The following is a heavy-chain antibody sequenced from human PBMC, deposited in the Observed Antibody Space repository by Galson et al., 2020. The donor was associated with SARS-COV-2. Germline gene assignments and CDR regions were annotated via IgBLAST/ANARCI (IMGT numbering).Heavy chain of an antibody. D-gene: IGHD3-3*01. CDR1: GYTFTSYY. Sequence: ASVKVSCKASGYTFTSYYMHWVRQAPGQGLEWMGIINPSGGSTSYAQKFQGRVTMTRDTSTSTVYMELSSLRSEDTAVYYCARGAEYYDFWCGYYRNWCDAWGQGTLVTVSS. CDR2: INPSGGST. V-gene: IGHV1-46*01. CDR3: ARGAEYYDFWCGYYRNWCDA. J-gene: IGHJ5*02.